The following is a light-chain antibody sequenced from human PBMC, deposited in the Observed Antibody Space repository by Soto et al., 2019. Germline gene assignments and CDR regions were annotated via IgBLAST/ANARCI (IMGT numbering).Light chain of an antibody. J-gene: IGKJ3*01. CDR1: QNINRW. CDR3: QQYDGN. Sequence: DIQMTQSPSTLAASVGDRVTITCRASQNINRWLAWYQQKPGKAPKVLIYDACTLQSGVTSRFSGSGSGTEFTLTITSLQPDDFATYYCQQYDGNFGPGTKVDFK. V-gene: IGKV1-5*01. CDR2: DAC.